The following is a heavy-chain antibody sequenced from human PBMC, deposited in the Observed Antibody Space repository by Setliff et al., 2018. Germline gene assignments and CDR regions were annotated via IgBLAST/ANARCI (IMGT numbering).Heavy chain of an antibody. V-gene: IGHV3-74*01. CDR3: AKDSDYDFLTGSYMDV. J-gene: IGHJ6*03. D-gene: IGHD3-9*01. CDR1: GFTLGTYW. Sequence: PGGSLRLSCAASGFTLGTYWMHWVRQVPGKGLVWVSRVNSDETTTTYADSVKGRFTISRDNAKNSLYLQMNSLRREDTAVYYCAKDSDYDFLTGSYMDVWGKGTTVTVSS. CDR2: VNSDETTT.